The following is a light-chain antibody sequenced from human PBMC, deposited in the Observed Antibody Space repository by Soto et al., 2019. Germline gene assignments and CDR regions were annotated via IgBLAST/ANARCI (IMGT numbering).Light chain of an antibody. J-gene: IGKJ2*01. CDR1: QSVLYNSNNKNY. CDR2: WAS. CDR3: QQYYSTPPYT. Sequence: DIVMTQSPDSLAVSLGERATIHCKSSQSVLYNSNNKNYLAWYRQKPGQPPKLIIYWASVRESGVPDRISGSGSGTDFTLTISSLQAEDVAVYYCQQYYSTPPYTFGQGMKLEIK. V-gene: IGKV4-1*01.